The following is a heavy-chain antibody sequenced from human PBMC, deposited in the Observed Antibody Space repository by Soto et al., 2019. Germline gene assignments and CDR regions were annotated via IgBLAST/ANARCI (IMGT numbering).Heavy chain of an antibody. V-gene: IGHV4-34*01. J-gene: IGHJ6*02. CDR1: GGSFSGYY. D-gene: IGHD3-10*01. CDR3: ARGSGGSGSYYNGYYYYYYGMDV. CDR2: INHSGST. Sequence: SETLSLTCAVYGGSFSGYYWSWIRQPPGKGLEWIGEINHSGSTNYNPSLKSRVTISVDTSKNQFSLKLSSVTAADTAVYYCARGSGGSGSYYNGYYYYYYGMDVWGQGTTVTVSS.